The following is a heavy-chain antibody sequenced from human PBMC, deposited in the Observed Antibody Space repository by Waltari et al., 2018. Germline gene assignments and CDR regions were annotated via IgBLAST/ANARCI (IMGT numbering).Heavy chain of an antibody. CDR3: AKGGIGGYGIDY. V-gene: IGHV3-9*01. D-gene: IGHD6-25*01. CDR1: GFTFDDYA. Sequence: EVQLVESGGGLVQPGRSLRLSCAASGFTFDDYAMHWVRQAPGKGLDWVSGISWKSGSIGYADSVKGRFTISRDNAKNSLYLQMNSLRAEDTALYYCAKGGIGGYGIDYWGQGTLVTVSS. J-gene: IGHJ4*02. CDR2: ISWKSGSI.